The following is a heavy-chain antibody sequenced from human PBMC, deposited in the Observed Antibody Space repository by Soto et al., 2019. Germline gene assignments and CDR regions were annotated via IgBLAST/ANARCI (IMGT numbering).Heavy chain of an antibody. CDR2: INPSGGST. Sequence: ASVKVSCKASGYTFTSYYMHWVRQAPGQGLEWMGIINPSGGSTSYAQKFQGRVTMTRDTSTSTVYMELSSLRSEDTAVYYCARDYPTGAGYSSGWYVFDIWGQGTMVTVSS. CDR1: GYTFTSYY. V-gene: IGHV1-46*01. D-gene: IGHD6-19*01. CDR3: ARDYPTGAGYSSGWYVFDI. J-gene: IGHJ3*02.